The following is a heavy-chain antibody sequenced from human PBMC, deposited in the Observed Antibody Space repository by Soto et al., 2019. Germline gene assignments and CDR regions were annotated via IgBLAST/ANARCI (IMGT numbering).Heavy chain of an antibody. Sequence: SETLSLTCTVSGGSISSSSYYWGWIRQPPGKGLEWIGSIYYSGSTYYNPSLKSRVTISVDTSKNQFSLKLSSVTAADTAVYYCASEAGELITIFGVVIIHRWFDPWGQGTLVIVSS. J-gene: IGHJ5*02. CDR3: ASEAGELITIFGVVIIHRWFDP. D-gene: IGHD3-3*01. CDR2: IYYSGST. CDR1: GGSISSSSYY. V-gene: IGHV4-39*01.